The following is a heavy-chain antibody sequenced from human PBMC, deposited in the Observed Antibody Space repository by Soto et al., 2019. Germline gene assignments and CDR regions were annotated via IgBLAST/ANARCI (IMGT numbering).Heavy chain of an antibody. CDR1: GYTFTTYG. D-gene: IGHD3-16*01. Sequence: QVQLVQSGAELRKPGASVKVSCKASGYTFTTYGISWVRQAPGQGLEWMGWISGYDGHIKYAQKFQGRIIMTTDTTTSTIYMDLRSLRSDDTAVYYCAREGEMPYYYYGLDVWGQGTTVTVSS. CDR3: AREGEMPYYYYGLDV. CDR2: ISGYDGHI. J-gene: IGHJ6*02. V-gene: IGHV1-18*01.